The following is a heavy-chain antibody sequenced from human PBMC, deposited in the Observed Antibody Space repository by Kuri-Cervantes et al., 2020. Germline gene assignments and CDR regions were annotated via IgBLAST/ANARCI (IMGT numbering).Heavy chain of an antibody. CDR2: ISGSGGST. CDR1: GFTFSNYA. V-gene: IGHV3-23*01. J-gene: IGHJ6*02. CDR3: AKDLVRALSYYYYGMDV. D-gene: IGHD3-10*01. Sequence: GSLRLSCAASGFTFSNYAMSWVRQAPGKGLEWVSAISGSGGSTYYADSVKGRFTISRDNSKNTLYLQMNSLRAEDTAVYYCAKDLVRALSYYYYGMDVWGQGTTVTVSS.